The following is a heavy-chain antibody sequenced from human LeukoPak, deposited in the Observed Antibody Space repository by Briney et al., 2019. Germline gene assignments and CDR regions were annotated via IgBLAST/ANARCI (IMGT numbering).Heavy chain of an antibody. V-gene: IGHV1-46*01. J-gene: IGHJ4*02. Sequence: GASVKVSCKASGYTFTGYYIHWVRQAPGQGLEWMGIINPSGGSTTYAQNFQGRVTMTRDTSTSAVYMELSSLRSEDTAVYYCARGGSLAVAPHLYYFDYWGQGTLVTVSS. CDR1: GYTFTGYY. CDR2: INPSGGST. D-gene: IGHD6-19*01. CDR3: ARGGSLAVAPHLYYFDY.